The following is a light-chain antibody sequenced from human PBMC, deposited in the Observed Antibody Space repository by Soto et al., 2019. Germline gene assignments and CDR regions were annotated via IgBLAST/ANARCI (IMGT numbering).Light chain of an antibody. Sequence: VLTQSPGTLSLSPGDRATLSCRASQSVSNRYFAWYQQKPGQAPRLLIYGASSRATGIPDRFSGTGSGTDFTLSISRLEPEDFAVYFCQLYGRTFGQGTKVEIK. J-gene: IGKJ1*01. CDR1: QSVSNRY. CDR2: GAS. V-gene: IGKV3-20*01. CDR3: QLYGRT.